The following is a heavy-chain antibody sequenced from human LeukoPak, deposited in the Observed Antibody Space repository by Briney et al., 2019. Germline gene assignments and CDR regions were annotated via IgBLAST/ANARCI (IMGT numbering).Heavy chain of an antibody. CDR2: IYTSGST. CDR1: GGSISSYY. J-gene: IGHJ4*02. CDR3: ARIVPVSEYSSGWFFDY. Sequence: SETLSLTCTASGGSISSYYWSWIRQPAGKGLEWIGRIYTSGSTNYNPSLKSRVTMSVDTSKNQFSLKLSSVTAADTAVYYCARIVPVSEYSSGWFFDYWGQGTLVTVSS. V-gene: IGHV4-4*07. D-gene: IGHD6-19*01.